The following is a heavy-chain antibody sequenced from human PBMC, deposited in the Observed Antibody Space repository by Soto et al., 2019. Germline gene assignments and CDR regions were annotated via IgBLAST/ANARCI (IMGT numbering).Heavy chain of an antibody. Sequence: ASVKVFCKASGYAFTKYGMSWVRQTTGQGLEWMGWISAYNGNTNYAQKLQGRVTMATDTSTSTAYMELRSLRSDDTAVYYCARVPLITIFGVVRKNWFDPWGQGTLVTVSS. D-gene: IGHD3-3*01. CDR2: ISAYNGNT. CDR3: ARVPLITIFGVVRKNWFDP. CDR1: GYAFTKYG. J-gene: IGHJ5*02. V-gene: IGHV1-18*04.